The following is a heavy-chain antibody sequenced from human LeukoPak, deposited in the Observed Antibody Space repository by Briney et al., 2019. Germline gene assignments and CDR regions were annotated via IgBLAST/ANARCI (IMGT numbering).Heavy chain of an antibody. V-gene: IGHV3-30-3*01. CDR1: GFTFSSYA. Sequence: GGSLRLSCAASGFTFSSYAMHWVRQAPGKGLEWVAVISYDGSNKYYADSVKGRFTISRDNSKNTLYLQMNSLRAEDTAVYYCARDKVVAAAGTFRFDPWGQGILVTVSS. J-gene: IGHJ5*02. CDR3: ARDKVVAAAGTFRFDP. D-gene: IGHD6-13*01. CDR2: ISYDGSNK.